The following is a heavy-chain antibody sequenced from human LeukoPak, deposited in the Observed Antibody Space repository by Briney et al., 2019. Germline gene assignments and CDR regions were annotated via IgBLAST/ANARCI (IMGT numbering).Heavy chain of an antibody. Sequence: GGSLRLSCTVSGFTVSSNSMSWVRQAPGKGLEWVSFIYSDNTHYSDSVKGRFTISRDNSKNTLYLQMNSLRAEDTAVYYCAKADCSSTSCYLAAFDIWGQGTMVTVSS. V-gene: IGHV3-53*01. D-gene: IGHD2-2*01. CDR3: AKADCSSTSCYLAAFDI. J-gene: IGHJ3*02. CDR1: GFTVSSNS. CDR2: IYSDNT.